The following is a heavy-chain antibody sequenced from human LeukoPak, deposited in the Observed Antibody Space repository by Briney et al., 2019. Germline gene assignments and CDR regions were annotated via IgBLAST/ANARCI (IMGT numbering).Heavy chain of an antibody. J-gene: IGHJ4*02. Sequence: SVKVSCKASGGTFSSYAISWVRQAPGQGLEWMGRIIPIFGTANYAQKFQGRVTITTDESTSTAYMELSSLRSEDTAVYYCARDSRLGMTTGNWGQGTLVTVSS. CDR3: ARDSRLGMTTGN. CDR2: IIPIFGTA. CDR1: GGTFSSYA. D-gene: IGHD4-17*01. V-gene: IGHV1-69*05.